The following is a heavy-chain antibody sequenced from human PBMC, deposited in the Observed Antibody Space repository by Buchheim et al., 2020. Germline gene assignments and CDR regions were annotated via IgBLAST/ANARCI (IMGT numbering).Heavy chain of an antibody. D-gene: IGHD3-10*01. J-gene: IGHJ3*02. CDR2: INYTGRT. CDR3: ARGGGSHYYGSGELVAFDI. Sequence: QVQLQESGPGLVKPSQTLSLTCTVSGASISSGGYYWTWIRQHPGKGLEWIGYINYTGRTYYNPSLKSRVSISVDTSKNQFSLNLSSVTAADTAVYYCARGGGSHYYGSGELVAFDIWGQGT. CDR1: GASISSGGYY. V-gene: IGHV4-31*03.